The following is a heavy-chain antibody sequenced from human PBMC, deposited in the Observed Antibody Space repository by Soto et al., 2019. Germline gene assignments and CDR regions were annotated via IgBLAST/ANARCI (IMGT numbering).Heavy chain of an antibody. CDR2: ISGSGGST. Sequence: LRLSCAASGFTFSSYAMSWVRQAPGKGLEWVSAISGSGGSTYYADSVKGRFTISRDNSKNTLYLQMNSLRAEDTAVYYCAKDRLSSGWTNWFDPWGQGTLVTVSS. CDR3: AKDRLSSGWTNWFDP. V-gene: IGHV3-23*01. CDR1: GFTFSSYA. J-gene: IGHJ5*02. D-gene: IGHD6-19*01.